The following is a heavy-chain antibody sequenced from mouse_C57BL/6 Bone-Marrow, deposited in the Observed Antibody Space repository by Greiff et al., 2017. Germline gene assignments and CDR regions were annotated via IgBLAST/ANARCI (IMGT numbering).Heavy chain of an antibody. Sequence: QVQLQQPGAELVMPGASVKLSCKASGYTFTSYWMHWVKQRPGQGLEWIGEIDPSDSYTNYNQKFKGKSTLTVDKSSSTAYMQLSSLTSEDSAVYFCARGNYVELGRYFDYWGQGTTLTVSS. CDR3: ARGNYVELGRYFDY. J-gene: IGHJ2*01. CDR1: GYTFTSYW. D-gene: IGHD2-1*01. CDR2: IDPSDSYT. V-gene: IGHV1-69*01.